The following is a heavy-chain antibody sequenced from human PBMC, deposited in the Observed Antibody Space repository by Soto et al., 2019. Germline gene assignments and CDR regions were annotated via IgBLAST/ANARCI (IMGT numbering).Heavy chain of an antibody. CDR1: GFTFTSSA. Sequence: GASVKVSCKASGFTFTSSAVQWVRQARGQRLEWIGWIVVGSGNTNYAQKFQERVTITRDMSTSTAYMELSSLRSEDTAVYYCAAEYSYGYSLALDVWGQGTTVTVS. V-gene: IGHV1-58*01. CDR3: AAEYSYGYSLALDV. J-gene: IGHJ6*02. D-gene: IGHD5-18*01. CDR2: IVVGSGNT.